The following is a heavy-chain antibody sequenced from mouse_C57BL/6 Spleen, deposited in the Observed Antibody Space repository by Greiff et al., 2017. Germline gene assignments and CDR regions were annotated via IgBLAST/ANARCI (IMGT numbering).Heavy chain of an antibody. V-gene: IGHV5-17*01. CDR2: ISSGSSTI. J-gene: IGHJ3*01. CDR3: ARGGNYFN. CDR1: GFTFSDYG. Sequence: VQLQQSGGGLVKPGGSLKLSCAASGFTFSDYGMHWVRQAPEKGLEWVAYISSGSSTIYYADTVKGRFTISRDNAKNTLFLQMTSLRSEDTAMYYCARGGNYFNWGQGTLVTVSA. D-gene: IGHD2-1*01.